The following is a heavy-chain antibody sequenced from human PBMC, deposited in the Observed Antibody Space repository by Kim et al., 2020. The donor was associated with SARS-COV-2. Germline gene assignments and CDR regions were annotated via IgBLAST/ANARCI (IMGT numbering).Heavy chain of an antibody. V-gene: IGHV4-34*01. CDR3: ARGSPGLRYFQH. J-gene: IGHJ1*01. Sequence: NYNPSLKSRVTISVDTSKNQFSLKLSSVTAADTAVYYCARGSPGLRYFQHWGQGTLVTVSS.